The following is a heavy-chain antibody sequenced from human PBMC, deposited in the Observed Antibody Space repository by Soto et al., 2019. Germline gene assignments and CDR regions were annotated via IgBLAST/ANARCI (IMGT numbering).Heavy chain of an antibody. CDR2: IKSKTDGGTT. CDR3: TTGIAARRYYFDY. J-gene: IGHJ4*02. Sequence: LGLSCAASGFTFSNAWMSWVRQAPGKGLEWVGRIKSKTDGGTTDYAAPVKGRFTISRDDSKNTLYLQMNSLKTEDTAVYYCTTGIAARRYYFDYWGQGTLVTVSS. D-gene: IGHD6-6*01. V-gene: IGHV3-15*01. CDR1: GFTFSNAW.